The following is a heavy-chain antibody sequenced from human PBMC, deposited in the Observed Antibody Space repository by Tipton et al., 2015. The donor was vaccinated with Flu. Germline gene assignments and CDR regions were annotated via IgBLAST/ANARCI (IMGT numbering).Heavy chain of an antibody. CDR1: GGSISSYY. Sequence: GLVKPSETLSLTCTVSGGSISSYYWSWIRQPPGKGLEWIGYIYYSGSTNYNPSLKSGVTISVDTSKNQFSLKLSSVTAADTAVYSCAGPGYYRGKTDAFDIWGQGPMVTVSS. CDR3: AGPGYYRGKTDAFDI. V-gene: IGHV4-59*01. J-gene: IGHJ3*02. CDR2: IYYSGST. D-gene: IGHD3-22*01.